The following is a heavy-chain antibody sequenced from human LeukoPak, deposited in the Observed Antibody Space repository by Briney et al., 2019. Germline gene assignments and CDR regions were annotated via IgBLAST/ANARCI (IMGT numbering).Heavy chain of an antibody. J-gene: IGHJ6*02. D-gene: IGHD5-18*01. CDR1: GDSVSSNNAA. V-gene: IGHV6-1*01. CDR2: TYYRSKRTR. CDR3: ERVGYNSGYYYYGLDV. Sequence: SQTLSLTSAISGDSVSSNNAAGNWIRQSPSRGLEWLRRTYYRSKRTRDYAVPVKRRITINPDTSKNQFSLQLRFVTPEDTAVYYCERVGYNSGYYYYGLDVWGQGTRVTVSS.